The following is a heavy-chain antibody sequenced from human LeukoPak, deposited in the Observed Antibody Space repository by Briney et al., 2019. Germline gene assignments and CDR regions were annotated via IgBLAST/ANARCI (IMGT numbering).Heavy chain of an antibody. CDR3: ARVVAVAGTDY. J-gene: IGHJ4*02. Sequence: PSETLSLTCAVYGGSFSGYYWSWIRQPPGKGLERIGEINHSGSTNYNPSLKSRVTISVDTSKNQFSLKLSSVTAADTAVYYCARVVAVAGTDYWGQGTLVTVSS. CDR1: GGSFSGYY. CDR2: INHSGST. V-gene: IGHV4-34*01. D-gene: IGHD6-19*01.